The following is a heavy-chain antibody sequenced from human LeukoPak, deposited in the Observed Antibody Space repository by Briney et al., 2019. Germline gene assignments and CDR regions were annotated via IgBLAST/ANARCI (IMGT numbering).Heavy chain of an antibody. J-gene: IGHJ5*02. CDR3: ARRLWVTKANWFDP. D-gene: IGHD4-17*01. V-gene: IGHV4-30-2*01. CDR1: GGSISSGGYY. Sequence: PSQTLSLTCTVSGGSISSGGYYWSWIRQPPGKGLEWIGYIYHSGCTNYNPSLKSRVTISVDTSKNQFSLKLSSVTAADTAVYYCARRLWVTKANWFDPWGQGTLVTVSS. CDR2: IYHSGCT.